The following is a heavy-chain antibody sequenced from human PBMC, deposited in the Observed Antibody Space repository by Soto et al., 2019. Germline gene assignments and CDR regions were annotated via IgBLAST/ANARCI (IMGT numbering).Heavy chain of an antibody. CDR1: GGSISSGDYY. D-gene: IGHD5-18*01. CDR2: IYYSGST. V-gene: IGHV4-30-4*01. Sequence: SETLSLTCTVSGGSISSGDYYWSWIRQPPGKGLEWIGYIYYSGSTYYNPSLKSRVNISVDTSKNQFSLKLSSVTAADTAVSYCARGYSYDGHYFDIWGQGTMVTVSS. J-gene: IGHJ3*02. CDR3: ARGYSYDGHYFDI.